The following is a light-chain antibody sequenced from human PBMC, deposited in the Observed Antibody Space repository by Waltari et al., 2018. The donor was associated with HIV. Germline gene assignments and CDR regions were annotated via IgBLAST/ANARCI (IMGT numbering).Light chain of an antibody. V-gene: IGLV2-8*01. CDR2: EVN. J-gene: IGLJ2*01. Sequence: QSAVTQPQSAPGSPGPSVPSPCSGTSRYIGDYNDVSWYHQHPGKAPTLLICEVNKRPSGVPDRFSGSKSGNTASLTVSGLQAEDEADYYCNSFAGSRVVFGGGTKLTVL. CDR3: NSFAGSRVV. CDR1: SRYIGDYND.